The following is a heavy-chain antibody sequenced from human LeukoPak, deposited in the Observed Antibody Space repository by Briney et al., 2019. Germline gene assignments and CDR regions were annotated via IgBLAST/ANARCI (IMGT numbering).Heavy chain of an antibody. CDR2: INPSGGST. CDR3: ARGGYGSGTHIYYYYYMDV. Sequence: ASVKVSCKASGYTFTSYYMHWVRQAPGQGLEWMGIINPSGGSTSYAQKFQGRVTMTRDTSTSTAYMELSRLRSDDTAVYYCARGGYGSGTHIYYYYYMDVWGKGTTVTISS. J-gene: IGHJ6*03. CDR1: GYTFTSYY. D-gene: IGHD3-10*01. V-gene: IGHV1-46*01.